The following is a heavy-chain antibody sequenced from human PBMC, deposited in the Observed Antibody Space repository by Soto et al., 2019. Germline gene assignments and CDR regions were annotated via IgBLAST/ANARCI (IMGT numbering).Heavy chain of an antibody. J-gene: IGHJ5*02. CDR2: INHSGST. CDR1: GGSFSGYY. V-gene: IGHV4-34*01. D-gene: IGHD5-12*01. Sequence: QVQLQQWGAGLLKPSETLSLTCAVYGGSFSGYYWSWIRQPPGKGLEWIGEINHSGSTNYNPSLKRRLTISVDTSRNQFSLKLISVTAADTAVYYCARLESAYEGVVRGWFDPWGQGTLVTFSS. CDR3: ARLESAYEGVVRGWFDP.